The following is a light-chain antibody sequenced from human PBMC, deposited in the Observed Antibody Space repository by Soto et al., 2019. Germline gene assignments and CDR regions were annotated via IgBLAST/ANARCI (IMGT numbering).Light chain of an antibody. CDR1: QSVSSY. Sequence: EIVLTQSPATLSLSPGERATLSCRASQSVSSYLAWYQQKPGQAPRLLIHDASNRATGIPARFSGSGSGTDFTLTISSPEPEDFAVYYCQQRSNWPPYTFGQGTKLEIK. V-gene: IGKV3-11*01. CDR3: QQRSNWPPYT. CDR2: DAS. J-gene: IGKJ2*01.